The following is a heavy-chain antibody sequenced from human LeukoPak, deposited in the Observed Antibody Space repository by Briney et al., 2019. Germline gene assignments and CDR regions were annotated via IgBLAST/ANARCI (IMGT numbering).Heavy chain of an antibody. CDR3: AFYSDGQGVFAY. CDR2: MNPNSGNT. Sequence: ASVKVSCNASGYTFTSYDINWVRQATGQGLEWMGWMNPNSGNTGYAQKFQGRVTMTRNTSISTAYTELSSLRSEDTAVYYCAFYSDGQGVFAYWGQGTLVTVSS. CDR1: GYTFTSYD. V-gene: IGHV1-8*01. J-gene: IGHJ4*02. D-gene: IGHD5-18*01.